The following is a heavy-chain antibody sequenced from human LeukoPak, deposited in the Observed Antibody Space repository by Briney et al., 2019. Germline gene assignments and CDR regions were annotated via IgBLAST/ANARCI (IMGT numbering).Heavy chain of an antibody. J-gene: IGHJ4*02. CDR2: IYYTGRA. V-gene: IGHV4-59*01. Sequence: KPSETLSLTCTVSGGSISRYYWSWIRQPPGTGLEWIGYIYYTGRADYNPSLKSRVSMSVDTSKNQSSLGVNYMTAADTPVYYCARGDFWSGAPTDWGQGTLVTVSS. D-gene: IGHD3-3*01. CDR1: GGSISRYY. CDR3: ARGDFWSGAPTD.